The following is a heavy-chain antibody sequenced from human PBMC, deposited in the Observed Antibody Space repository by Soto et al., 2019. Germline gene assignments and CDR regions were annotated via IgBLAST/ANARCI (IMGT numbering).Heavy chain of an antibody. J-gene: IGHJ5*02. Sequence: TVSCASISGCYWCWIRKSPGKVLEWIDRISATGTTDYNPSLNSRVMMSVDTSKKQFSLKLRSVTAADTAVYYCVRDGTKTLRDWFDPWGQGISVTV. CDR3: VRDGTKTLRDWFDP. V-gene: IGHV4-4*07. CDR2: ISATGTT. D-gene: IGHD1-1*01. CDR1: CASISGCY.